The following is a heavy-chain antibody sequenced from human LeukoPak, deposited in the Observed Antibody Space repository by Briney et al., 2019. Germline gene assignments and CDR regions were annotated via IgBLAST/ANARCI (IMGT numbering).Heavy chain of an antibody. CDR1: GFTFSSSS. Sequence: GGSRRLSCAASGFTFSSSSISWVRQAPGKGLEWVSAITDAVGSTHYADSVKGRFTISSDNSKNTVYLQMNSLRPEDMAVYYCAKEIFSGLLYIDYWGQGTLVTVSS. V-gene: IGHV3-23*01. CDR2: ITDAVGST. D-gene: IGHD5-12*01. CDR3: AKEIFSGLLYIDY. J-gene: IGHJ4*02.